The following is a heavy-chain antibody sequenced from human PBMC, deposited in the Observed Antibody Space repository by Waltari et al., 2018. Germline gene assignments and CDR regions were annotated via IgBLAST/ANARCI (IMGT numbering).Heavy chain of an antibody. J-gene: IGHJ4*02. D-gene: IGHD3-10*01. Sequence: EVQLVQSGAEVKKPGESLKISCKGSGSSFTSYWIGWVRQMPGKGLEWMGITYPGASETEYSPSFQGQVPISADKSISPAYLQWSGLKASDTAMYYCAGPGGGGPNYYGPIDYWGQGTLVTVSS. V-gene: IGHV5-51*03. CDR3: AGPGGGGPNYYGPIDY. CDR1: GSSFTSYW. CDR2: TYPGASET.